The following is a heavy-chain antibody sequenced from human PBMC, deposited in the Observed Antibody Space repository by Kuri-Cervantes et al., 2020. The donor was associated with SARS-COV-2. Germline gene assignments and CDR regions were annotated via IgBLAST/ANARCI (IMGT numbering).Heavy chain of an antibody. D-gene: IGHD1-14*01. J-gene: IGHJ4*02. Sequence: GGSLRLSCAASGFIFDDYVMAWIRQVPGKGLEWLSAISGSGTSTFYADSVKGRFTISRDNSKNTLYQEMNSLRAEDTAVYYCAGDSNTGVDFDYWGQGTLVTVSS. CDR1: GFIFDDYV. V-gene: IGHV3-23*01. CDR2: ISGSGTST. CDR3: AGDSNTGVDFDY.